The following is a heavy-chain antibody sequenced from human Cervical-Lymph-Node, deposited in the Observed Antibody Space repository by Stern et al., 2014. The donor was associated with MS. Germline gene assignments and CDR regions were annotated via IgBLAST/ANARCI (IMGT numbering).Heavy chain of an antibody. Sequence: EVQLEESGPEVKRPGESLKISCQASGYTFTSYWIGWVRQMPGKGLEWIAIIFPGGSDIRYSPSFQGQVPIPADKSSSTANLQWNNLKSSDTAIYYCARQRYFDYWGQGTLVTVSS. CDR1: GYTFTSYW. CDR2: IFPGGSDI. V-gene: IGHV5-51*01. J-gene: IGHJ4*02. CDR3: ARQRYFDY.